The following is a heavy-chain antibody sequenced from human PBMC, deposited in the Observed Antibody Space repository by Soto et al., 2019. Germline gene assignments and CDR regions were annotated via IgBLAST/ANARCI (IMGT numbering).Heavy chain of an antibody. CDR2: IIPIFGTA. J-gene: IGHJ3*02. D-gene: IGHD3-22*01. CDR3: ARGKGECLLPRHDAFYI. Sequence: QVQLVQSGAEVKKPGSSGKVSCKASGGTFSSYAISWVRQAPGQGLEWMGGIIPIFGTANYAQKFQGRVTITADGSTSTAYMELSSLRSKDTAVYYCARGKGECLLPRHDAFYIWGQGTMVTVSS. CDR1: GGTFSSYA. V-gene: IGHV1-69*01.